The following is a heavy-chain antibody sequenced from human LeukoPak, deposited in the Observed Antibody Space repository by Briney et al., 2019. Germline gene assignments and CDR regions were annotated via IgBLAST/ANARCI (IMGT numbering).Heavy chain of an antibody. V-gene: IGHV3-53*01. CDR1: GFTVSNSY. D-gene: IGHD4-23*01. J-gene: IGHJ4*02. CDR2: IYSADST. Sequence: GGSLRLSCAASGFTVSNSYMTWVRQAPGKGLEWVSVIYSADSTYYADSVKGRFTISRDNSKNTLYLQMNSLSAEDTAVYYCARALSRGARWFPSALDYWGQGTLVTVSS. CDR3: ARALSRGARWFPSALDY.